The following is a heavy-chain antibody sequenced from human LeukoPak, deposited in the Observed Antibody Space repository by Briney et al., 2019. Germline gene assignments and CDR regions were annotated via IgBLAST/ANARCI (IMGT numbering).Heavy chain of an antibody. CDR2: IYYSGST. Sequence: SETLSLTCTVSGGSISSYYWSWIRQPPGKGLEWIGYIYYSGSTNYNPSLKSRVTISVDTSKNQFSLKLSSVTAADTAVYYCARVVFDGMDVWGQGTTVTVSS. CDR1: GGSISSYY. D-gene: IGHD3-3*01. J-gene: IGHJ6*02. CDR3: ARVVFDGMDV. V-gene: IGHV4-59*01.